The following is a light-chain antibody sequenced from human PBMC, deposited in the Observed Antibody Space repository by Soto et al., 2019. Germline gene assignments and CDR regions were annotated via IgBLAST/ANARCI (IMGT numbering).Light chain of an antibody. V-gene: IGKV3-20*01. CDR2: GAY. CDR1: QSVSSSY. CDR3: KQYGSSPAT. J-gene: IGKJ1*01. Sequence: EIVLTQSPGTLSLSPGERATLSCRASQSVSSSYLAWYQQKPGQAHRLLIYGAYSRAIGIPDRFSGSGSGTDFTLTIRRLEPEDFAVYYCKQYGSSPATFGQGTKVDIK.